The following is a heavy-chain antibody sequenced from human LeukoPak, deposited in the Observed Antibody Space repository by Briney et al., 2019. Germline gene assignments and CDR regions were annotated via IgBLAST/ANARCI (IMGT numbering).Heavy chain of an antibody. CDR1: GGTFSSYA. CDR3: ARDGITMVRGVQTPLFDY. D-gene: IGHD3-10*01. CDR2: IIPILGIA. Sequence: HRASVTVSCKASGGTFSSYAISWVRQAPGQGLEWMGRIIPILGIANYAQKFQGRVTITADKSTSTAYMELSSLRSEDTAVYYCARDGITMVRGVQTPLFDYWGQGTLVTVSS. J-gene: IGHJ4*02. V-gene: IGHV1-69*04.